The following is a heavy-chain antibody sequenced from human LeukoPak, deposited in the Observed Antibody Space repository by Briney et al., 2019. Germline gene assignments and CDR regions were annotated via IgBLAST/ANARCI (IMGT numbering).Heavy chain of an antibody. CDR1: GFTFRSYA. Sequence: PGGSLRLSCAASGFTFRSYAMSWVRQAPGKGLEWVSAISGSGGSTYYADSVKGRFTISRDNSKNTLYLQMNSLRAEDTAVYYCAKDRDYYDSRNNFDYWGQGTLVTVSS. D-gene: IGHD3-22*01. J-gene: IGHJ4*02. CDR2: ISGSGGST. CDR3: AKDRDYYDSRNNFDY. V-gene: IGHV3-23*01.